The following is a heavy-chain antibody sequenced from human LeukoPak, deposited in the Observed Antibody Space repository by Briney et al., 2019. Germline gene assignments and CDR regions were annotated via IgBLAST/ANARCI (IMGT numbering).Heavy chain of an antibody. CDR1: GFTFDDYA. Sequence: PGRSLRLSCAASGFTFDDYAMHWVRQAPGKGLEWVSGISWNSGSIGYADSVKGRFTISRDNAKNSLYLQMDSLRAEDTAVYYCATYTNWVAGDVWGQGTTVSVSS. D-gene: IGHD7-27*01. V-gene: IGHV3-9*01. CDR2: ISWNSGSI. CDR3: ATYTNWVAGDV. J-gene: IGHJ6*02.